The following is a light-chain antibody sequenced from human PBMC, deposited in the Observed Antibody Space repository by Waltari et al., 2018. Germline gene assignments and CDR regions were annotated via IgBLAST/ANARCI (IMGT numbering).Light chain of an antibody. CDR1: QTISRY. CDR3: QESYSFTRT. J-gene: IGKJ1*01. V-gene: IGKV1-39*01. Sequence: DIQMTQSPSSLSASVGDRVTITCRASQTISRYLNWYQQKPGKAPNLLIYDASRLQSGVPSRFSGSGSGRDFTLIITSLQPEDFATYYCQESYSFTRTFGQGTKVEIK. CDR2: DAS.